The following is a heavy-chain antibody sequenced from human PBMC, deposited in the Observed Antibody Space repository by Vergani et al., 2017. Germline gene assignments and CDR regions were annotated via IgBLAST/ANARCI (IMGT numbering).Heavy chain of an antibody. D-gene: IGHD3-22*01. CDR2: INPNSGGT. J-gene: IGHJ5*02. CDR3: ARGVEGVDLFYGYWGWFDP. Sequence: QVQLVQSGAEVKKPGASVKVSCKASGYTITGYYMHWVRQAPGQGLEWMGWINPNSGGTNYAQKFQGRVTMTRDTSISTAYMELSRLRSDDTAVYYCARGVEGVDLFYGYWGWFDPWGQGTLVTVSS. CDR1: GYTITGYY. V-gene: IGHV1-2*02.